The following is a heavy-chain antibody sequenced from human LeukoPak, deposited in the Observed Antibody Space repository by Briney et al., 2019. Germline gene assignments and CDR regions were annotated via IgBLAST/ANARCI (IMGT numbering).Heavy chain of an antibody. D-gene: IGHD6-19*01. J-gene: IGHJ5*02. CDR3: AKVPGIAVT. Sequence: GRSLRLSCAASGFTFSSYAMHWVRQAPGKGLEWVAVISYDGSNKYYADSVKGRFTISRDNSKNTLYLQMNSLRAEDTAVYYCAKVPGIAVTWGQGTLVTVSS. CDR2: ISYDGSNK. V-gene: IGHV3-30-3*01. CDR1: GFTFSSYA.